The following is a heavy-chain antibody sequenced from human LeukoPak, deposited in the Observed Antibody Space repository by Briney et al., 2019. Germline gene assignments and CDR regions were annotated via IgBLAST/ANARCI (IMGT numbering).Heavy chain of an antibody. V-gene: IGHV1-46*02. CDR3: ARGVFRYSYSDY. Sequence: GGSLRLSCAASGFTFNNYGMHWVRQAPGQGLEWMGIINPSGGSTSYAQKFQGRVTMTRDTSTSTVYMELSSLRSEDTAVYYCARGVFRYSYSDYWGQGTLVTVSS. D-gene: IGHD5-18*01. CDR1: GFTFNNYG. CDR2: INPSGGST. J-gene: IGHJ4*02.